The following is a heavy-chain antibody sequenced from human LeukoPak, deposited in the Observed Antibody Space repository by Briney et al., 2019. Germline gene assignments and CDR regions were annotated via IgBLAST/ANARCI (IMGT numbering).Heavy chain of an antibody. Sequence: PGGSLRLSCAASGFTFSSYWMSWVRQAPGKGLEWVANIKQDGSEKYYVDSVKGRFTISRDNAKNSLYLQMNSLRAEDTAVYYCARAPGGLDYYYYMDVWGKGTTVTVSS. J-gene: IGHJ6*03. CDR1: GFTFSSYW. CDR3: ARAPGGLDYYYYMDV. D-gene: IGHD1-14*01. V-gene: IGHV3-7*01. CDR2: IKQDGSEK.